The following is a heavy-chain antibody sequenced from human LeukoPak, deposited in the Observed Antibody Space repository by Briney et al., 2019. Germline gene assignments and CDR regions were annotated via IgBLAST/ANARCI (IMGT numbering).Heavy chain of an antibody. CDR1: GGTFNSYA. Sequence: SVTVSCMASGGTFNSYAISWVRQAPGHGLEWMGGIIPIFGTANYAQKFQGRVTITADESTSTAYMELSSLRSEDTAVYYCARVPINYDSSGYFQVGMDVWGQGTTVTVSS. CDR3: ARVPINYDSSGYFQVGMDV. D-gene: IGHD3-22*01. CDR2: IIPIFGTA. J-gene: IGHJ6*02. V-gene: IGHV1-69*13.